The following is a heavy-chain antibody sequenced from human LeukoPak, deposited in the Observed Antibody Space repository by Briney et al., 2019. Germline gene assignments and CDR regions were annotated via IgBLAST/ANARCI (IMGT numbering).Heavy chain of an antibody. CDR3: ARGTTDAY. J-gene: IGHJ4*02. D-gene: IGHD1-1*01. CDR2: INPSGGST. Sequence: ASVKVSCKASGYTFTSYYIDCVRQAPGQGLEWMGVINPSGGSTRYAQKFQGRVTMTGDPSTRTVYVELSSLTSDDTAGYYCARGTTDAYWGQGTPVTVSS. CDR1: GYTFTSYY. V-gene: IGHV1-46*01.